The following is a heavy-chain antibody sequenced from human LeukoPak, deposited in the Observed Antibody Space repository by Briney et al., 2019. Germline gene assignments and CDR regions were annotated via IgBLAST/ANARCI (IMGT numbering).Heavy chain of an antibody. J-gene: IGHJ2*01. CDR1: GFIFSDHY. V-gene: IGHV3-7*01. CDR3: ARVGGYSYGSGYFDL. CDR2: IKQDGSEK. D-gene: IGHD5-18*01. Sequence: GGSLRLSWAASGFIFSDHYMSWIRQAPGKGLEGVAHIKQDGSEKYYVDSVKGRFNISRDNAKNSLYLQMNSLRAEDTAVYYCARVGGYSYGSGYFDLWGRGTLVTVSS.